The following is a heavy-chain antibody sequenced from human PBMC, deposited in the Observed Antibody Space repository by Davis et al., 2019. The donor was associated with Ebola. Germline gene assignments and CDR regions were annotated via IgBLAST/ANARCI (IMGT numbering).Heavy chain of an antibody. J-gene: IGHJ5*02. CDR2: MNPHSGNT. V-gene: IGHV1-8*02. D-gene: IGHD3-10*01. CDR3: ARMQVRGVNVP. CDR1: GYTFTGYY. Sequence: ASVKVSCKASGYTFTGYYMHWVRQAPGQGLEWMGWMNPHSGNTGYAQKFQGRVTMTRDISTNTAYMELSSLTSEDTAVYYCARMQVRGVNVPWGQGTPVTVSS.